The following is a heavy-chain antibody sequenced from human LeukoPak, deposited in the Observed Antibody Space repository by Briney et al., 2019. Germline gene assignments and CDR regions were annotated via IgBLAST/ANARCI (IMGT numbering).Heavy chain of an antibody. CDR3: TGHHQAYSRTY. CDR1: GFTFSSYW. CDR2: ISTDASST. V-gene: IGHV3-74*01. J-gene: IGHJ4*02. Sequence: PGGSLRLSCAASGFTFSSYWMHWVRQAPGKGLVWVSRISTDASSTTYADSVKGRFTISRGNAKDTLYLQMNSLRAEDTAVYYCTGHHQAYSRTYWGQGTLVTVSS. D-gene: IGHD6-13*01.